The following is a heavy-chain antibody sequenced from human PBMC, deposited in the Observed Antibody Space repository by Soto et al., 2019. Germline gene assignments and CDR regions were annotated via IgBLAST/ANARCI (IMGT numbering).Heavy chain of an antibody. D-gene: IGHD4-17*01. J-gene: IGHJ5*02. V-gene: IGHV4-59*11. CDR1: GGSFRDHY. CDR3: ARETYGDYVGYFDP. Sequence: SEILSLTWSVSGGSFRDHYWTWIRQPPGKGLEWIGYISYSGYTNYKPSLKSRLTMSVDMAKNQFSLKVRSVTAADTAVYYCARETYGDYVGYFDPWGQGIQVTVSS. CDR2: ISYSGYT.